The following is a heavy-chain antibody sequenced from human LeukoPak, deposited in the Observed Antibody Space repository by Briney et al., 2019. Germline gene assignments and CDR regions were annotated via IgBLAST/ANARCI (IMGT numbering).Heavy chain of an antibody. CDR2: IWYDGNNK. CDR3: ARETDYGSGTYLDY. CDR1: GFTFSSYG. J-gene: IGHJ4*02. D-gene: IGHD3-10*01. Sequence: AGGSLRLSCAGSGFTFSSYGTHWVRQAPGKGLEWVAVIWYDGNNKYYADSVKGRFTISRDNSKNTLHLQMNSLRAEDTAVYYCARETDYGSGTYLDYWGQGTLVTVSS. V-gene: IGHV3-33*01.